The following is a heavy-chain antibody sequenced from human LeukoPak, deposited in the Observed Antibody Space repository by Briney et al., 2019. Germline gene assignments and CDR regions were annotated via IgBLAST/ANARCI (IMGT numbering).Heavy chain of an antibody. CDR3: ARGVDYSNYGGDFDY. CDR2: MSPKSGNT. CDR1: GYTFTSYD. Sequence: ASVKVSCKASGYTFTSYDINWVRPTTGQGLEWMGWMSPKSGNTGYAQKFQGRVTITRNTSIKTAYMELSRLGSEGTAVYYCARGVDYSNYGGDFDYWGQGTLVTVSS. J-gene: IGHJ4*02. V-gene: IGHV1-8*03. D-gene: IGHD4-11*01.